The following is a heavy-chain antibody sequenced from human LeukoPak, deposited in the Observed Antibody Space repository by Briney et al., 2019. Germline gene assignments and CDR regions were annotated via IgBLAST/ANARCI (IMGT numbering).Heavy chain of an antibody. CDR1: GFTFSNYG. Sequence: GGSLRLSCAASGFTFSNYGMNWVRQAPGKGLEWVAVIWYDGGNSHYADSVEGRFTISRDNSKNTLYLQMNSLRAEGTAVYYCARHQSGYSYDYWGQGTLVSVSS. V-gene: IGHV3-33*01. CDR3: ARHQSGYSYDY. CDR2: IWYDGGNS. D-gene: IGHD5-24*01. J-gene: IGHJ4*02.